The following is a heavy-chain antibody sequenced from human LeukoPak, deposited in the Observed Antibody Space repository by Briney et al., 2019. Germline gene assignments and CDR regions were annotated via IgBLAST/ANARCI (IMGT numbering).Heavy chain of an antibody. J-gene: IGHJ6*03. CDR1: GGSISSSSYY. Sequence: SETLSLTCTVSGGSISSSSYYWGWIRQPPGKGLEWIGEINHSGSTNYNPSLKSRVTISVDTSKNQFSLKLSSVTAADTAVYYCARAGKVAHYYYYYMDVWGKGTTVTVSS. CDR3: ARAGKVAHYYYYYMDV. D-gene: IGHD1-26*01. V-gene: IGHV4-39*07. CDR2: INHSGST.